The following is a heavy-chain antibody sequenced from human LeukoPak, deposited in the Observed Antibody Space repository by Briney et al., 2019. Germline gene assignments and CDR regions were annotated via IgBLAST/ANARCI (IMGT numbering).Heavy chain of an antibody. CDR3: AQASDSLRYWFDP. CDR2: IIPILGIA. D-gene: IGHD5-12*01. CDR1: GGTFSSYA. V-gene: IGHV1-69*04. Sequence: SVKVSCKASGGTFSSYAISWVRQAPGQGLEWMGRIIPILGIANYAQKFQGRVTITADKSTSTAYMELSSLRSEDTAVYYCAQASDSLRYWFDPWGQGTLVTVSS. J-gene: IGHJ5*02.